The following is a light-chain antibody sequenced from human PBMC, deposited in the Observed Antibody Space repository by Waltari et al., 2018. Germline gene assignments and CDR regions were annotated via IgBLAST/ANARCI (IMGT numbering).Light chain of an antibody. J-gene: IGLJ1*01. V-gene: IGLV3-21*04. CDR1: NIGDEN. CDR2: YNS. CDR3: QVWDSTTDHRV. Sequence: SYVLTQPPSVSVAPGKTARITCGGNNIGDENVHWYQQKPGQAPVGVIYYNSDRPSGIAEGFTGSNSGNTATLTIRRVEAGDEADYYCQVWDSTTDHRVFGTGTKVTVL.